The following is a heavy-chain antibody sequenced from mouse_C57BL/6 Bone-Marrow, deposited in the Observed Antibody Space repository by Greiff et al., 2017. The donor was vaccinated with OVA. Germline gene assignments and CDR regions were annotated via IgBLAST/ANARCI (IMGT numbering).Heavy chain of an antibody. J-gene: IGHJ3*01. CDR1: GYTFTSYT. CDR3: ARHYDDYDGGAWFAY. Sequence: QVQLQQSGAELARPGASVKMSCKASGYTFTSYTMHWVKQRPGQGLEWIGYINLSSGYTKYNQKFKDKATLTADKSSSTAYMQLSSLTSEDSAVYTCARHYDDYDGGAWFAYWGQGTLVTVSA. D-gene: IGHD2-4*01. CDR2: INLSSGYT. V-gene: IGHV1-4*01.